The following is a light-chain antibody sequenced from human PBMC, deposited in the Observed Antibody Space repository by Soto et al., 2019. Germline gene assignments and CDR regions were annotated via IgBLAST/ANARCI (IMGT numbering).Light chain of an antibody. CDR2: GAS. CDR3: QQCGSSPWT. Sequence: EILMTQSPATLSVSPGERATLSCRASQSVDSNLAWYQQKPGQAPRLLIYGASTRATGISARFSGSGSGTEFTLTISSLQSEDFGVYYCQQCGSSPWTFGQGTKVDIK. V-gene: IGKV3-15*01. CDR1: QSVDSN. J-gene: IGKJ1*01.